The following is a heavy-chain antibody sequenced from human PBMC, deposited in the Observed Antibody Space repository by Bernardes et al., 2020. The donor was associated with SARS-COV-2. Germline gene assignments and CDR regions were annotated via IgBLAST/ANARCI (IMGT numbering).Heavy chain of an antibody. Sequence: ASVKVSCKASGYTFTSYYMHWVRQAPGQGLEWMGIINPSGRSTSHAQKFQGRVTMTRDTSTSTVYMELSSLRSEDTAVYYCARDLTVTTGSDYYYGMDVWGQGTTVTVYS. CDR1: GYTFTSYY. J-gene: IGHJ6*02. V-gene: IGHV1-46*01. D-gene: IGHD4-17*01. CDR3: ARDLTVTTGSDYYYGMDV. CDR2: INPSGRST.